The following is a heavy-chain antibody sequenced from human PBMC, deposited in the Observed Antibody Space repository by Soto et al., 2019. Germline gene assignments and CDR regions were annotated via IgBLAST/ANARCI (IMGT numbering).Heavy chain of an antibody. D-gene: IGHD3-3*01. Sequence: LSLPCAASGFPFSSYAMSWVRQAPGKGLEWVSAISGSGGSTYYADSVKGRFTISRDNSKNTLYLQMNSLRAEDTAVYYCAKGRYDFWSGYYKRPGWFDPWGQGTLVTVSS. J-gene: IGHJ5*02. CDR3: AKGRYDFWSGYYKRPGWFDP. CDR2: ISGSGGST. CDR1: GFPFSSYA. V-gene: IGHV3-23*01.